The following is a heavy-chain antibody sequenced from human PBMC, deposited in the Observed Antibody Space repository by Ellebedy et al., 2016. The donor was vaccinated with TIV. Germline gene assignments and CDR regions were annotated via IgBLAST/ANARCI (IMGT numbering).Heavy chain of an antibody. D-gene: IGHD4-17*01. CDR1: GFALSTSGVG. CDR2: IYWDDDK. V-gene: IGHV2-5*02. CDR3: AHKYGDYFLGYFDY. Sequence: SGPTLVKPTQTLTLTCTFSGFALSTSGVGVGWVRQPPGKSLEWLALIYWDDDKRYSSSLKSRLTITKDTSKNQVVLTITNMDPVDTATYYCAHKYGDYFLGYFDYWGQGTLVTVSS. J-gene: IGHJ4*02.